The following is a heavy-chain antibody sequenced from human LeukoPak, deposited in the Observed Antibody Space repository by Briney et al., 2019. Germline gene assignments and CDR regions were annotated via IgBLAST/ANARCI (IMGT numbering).Heavy chain of an antibody. CDR2: INPSGGST. CDR3: ARDDSGSYWDYFDY. J-gene: IGHJ4*02. V-gene: IGHV1-46*01. D-gene: IGHD1-26*01. CDR1: GGTFSSYA. Sequence: ASVKVSCKASGGTFSSYAISWVRQAPGQGLEWMGIINPSGGSTSYAQKFQGRVTMTRDMSTSTVYMELSSLRSEDTAVYYCARDDSGSYWDYFDYWGQGTLVTVSS.